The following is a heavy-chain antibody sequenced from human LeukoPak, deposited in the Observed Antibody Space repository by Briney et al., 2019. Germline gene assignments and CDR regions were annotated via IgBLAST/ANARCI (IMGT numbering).Heavy chain of an antibody. V-gene: IGHV3-7*01. CDR2: IKPDGDEK. D-gene: IGHD3-10*01. Sequence: PGGSLRLSCAASGFTFSTYCMTWLRQTPGKGLEWVANIKPDGDEKYYVDSVKGRFTISRDNAKNSLYLQMDSLTAVDTALYYCARDPYYYNSGSFAAFDIWGQGTMVTVSS. J-gene: IGHJ3*02. CDR3: ARDPYYYNSGSFAAFDI. CDR1: GFTFSTYC.